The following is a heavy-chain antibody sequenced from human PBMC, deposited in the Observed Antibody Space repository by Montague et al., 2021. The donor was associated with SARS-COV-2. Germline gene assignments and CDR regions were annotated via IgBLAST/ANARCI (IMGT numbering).Heavy chain of an antibody. CDR2: ISDTGRT. CDR3: ARGGGVVGAFDY. Sequence: SDTVFLTSAVSGGSTSTYYWNWIRQPAGKGLEWIGYISDTGRTNXYPALKSRVTISLDASKNQISLKLSSVTAADTAVFYCARGGGVVGAFDYWGQGILVTVSS. J-gene: IGHJ4*02. V-gene: IGHV4-59*07. D-gene: IGHD1-26*01. CDR1: GGSTSTYY.